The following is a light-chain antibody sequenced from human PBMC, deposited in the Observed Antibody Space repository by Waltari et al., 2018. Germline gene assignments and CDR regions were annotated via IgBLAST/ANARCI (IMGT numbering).Light chain of an antibody. CDR1: SSDIGSYNY. V-gene: IGLV2-14*03. J-gene: IGLJ2*01. Sequence: QSALTQPASVSGSPGQSITISCTGTSSDIGSYNYVSWYQQHPGKAPKLIIFDVTNRPSGVFNRFAGSKSGNPASLIISVLQGEDEADYYCSSYMDTTALELFGGGTSLTIL. CDR3: SSYMDTTALEL. CDR2: DVT.